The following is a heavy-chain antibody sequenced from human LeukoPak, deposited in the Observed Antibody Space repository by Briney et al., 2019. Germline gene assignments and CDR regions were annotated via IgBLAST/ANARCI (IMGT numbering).Heavy chain of an antibody. V-gene: IGHV3-30-3*01. CDR2: ISYDGSNK. CDR3: ASVGATTDFDY. CDR1: GFTFSSYA. D-gene: IGHD1-26*01. Sequence: GGSLRLSCAASGFTFSSYAMHWVRQAPGKGLEWVAVISYDGSNKYYADSVKGRFTISRDNSKNTLYLQMNSLRAEDTAVYYCASVGATTDFDYWGQGTLVTVSS. J-gene: IGHJ4*02.